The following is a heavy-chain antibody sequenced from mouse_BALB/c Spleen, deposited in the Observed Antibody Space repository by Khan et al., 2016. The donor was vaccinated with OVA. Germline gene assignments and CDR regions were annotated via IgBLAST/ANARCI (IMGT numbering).Heavy chain of an antibody. J-gene: IGHJ3*01. CDR2: ISSGGSYT. D-gene: IGHD1-1*01. V-gene: IGHV5-9-3*01. CDR1: GFTFSNYV. CDR3: ARELFTTVVATPFAY. Sequence: EVELVESGGDLVKPGGSLKLSCAVSGFTFSNYVMSWVRQTPEKRLEWVATISSGGSYTYYPDSVQGRFTISRDNAKNTLYLQMSSLRSEDTAIYNCARELFTTVVATPFAYWGQGTLVTVSA.